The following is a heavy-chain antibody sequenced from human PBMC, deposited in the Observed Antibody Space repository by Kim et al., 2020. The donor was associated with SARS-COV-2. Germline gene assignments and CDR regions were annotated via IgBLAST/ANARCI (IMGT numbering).Heavy chain of an antibody. CDR2: ISTYGGSS. CDR1: QFNFSAYA. CDR3: ARSGRPSGDYDFWTGYGMDV. D-gene: IGHD3-3*01. V-gene: IGHV3-64*01. Sequence: GGSLRLFCTASQFNFSAYAMHWVRQAPGKGLEYVSGISTYGGSSYHANSVNGRFTVSRDNSKNTLYLQMGSLTAEDMAVYYCARSGRPSGDYDFWTGYGMDVWGQGTTVTVSS. J-gene: IGHJ6*02.